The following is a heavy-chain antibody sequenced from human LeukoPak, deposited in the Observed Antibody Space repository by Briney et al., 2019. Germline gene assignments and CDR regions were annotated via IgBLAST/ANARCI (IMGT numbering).Heavy chain of an antibody. CDR3: AKDRAYCGGDCYSTNTDY. J-gene: IGHJ4*02. V-gene: IGHV3-23*01. Sequence: GGSLRLPCAASGFTFSSYAMSWVRQAPGKGLEWVSAISGSGGSTYYADSVKGRFTISRDNSKNTPYLQMNSLRAEDTAVYYCAKDRAYCGGDCYSTNTDYWGQGTLVTVSS. CDR2: ISGSGGST. D-gene: IGHD2-21*02. CDR1: GFTFSSYA.